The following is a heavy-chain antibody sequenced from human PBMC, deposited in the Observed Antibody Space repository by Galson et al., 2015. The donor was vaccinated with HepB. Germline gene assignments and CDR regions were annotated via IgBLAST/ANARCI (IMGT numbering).Heavy chain of an antibody. D-gene: IGHD3-10*01. CDR3: ARDGLDDYYGSGSYPSLGAFDI. CDR1: GYTFTSYY. V-gene: IGHV1-46*03. J-gene: IGHJ3*02. Sequence: SVKVSCKASGYTFTSYYMHWVRQAPGQGLEWMGIINPSGDSTSYAQKFQGRVTMTRDTSTSTVYMELSSLRSEDTAVYYCARDGLDDYYGSGSYPSLGAFDIWGQGTMVTVSS. CDR2: INPSGDST.